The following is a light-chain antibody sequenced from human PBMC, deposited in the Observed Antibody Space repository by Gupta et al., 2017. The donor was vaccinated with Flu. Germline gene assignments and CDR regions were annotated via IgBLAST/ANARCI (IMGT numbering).Light chain of an antibody. CDR3: CSYAGSSTLYV. CDR2: EGS. V-gene: IGLV2-23*01. Sequence: QSALTQPASVSGSPGQSITISCTGTSSYVGSYNLVSWYQQHPGKAPKLMIYEGSKRPSGVSNRFSGSKSGNTASLTISGLQAEDEADYYCCSYAGSSTLYVFGTGTKVTVL. CDR1: SSYVGSYNL. J-gene: IGLJ1*01.